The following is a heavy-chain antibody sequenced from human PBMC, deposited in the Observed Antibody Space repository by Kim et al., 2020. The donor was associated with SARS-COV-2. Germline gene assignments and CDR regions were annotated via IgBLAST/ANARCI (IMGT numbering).Heavy chain of an antibody. Sequence: SVKNYMRSMKGRFTIPRTNAKSALYLQMNSLRVEDTAVYYCARGGYSNFDFWGQGTLVTVSS. CDR3: ARGGYSNFDF. CDR2: SVK. V-gene: IGHV3-7*01. J-gene: IGHJ4*02. D-gene: IGHD2-21*01.